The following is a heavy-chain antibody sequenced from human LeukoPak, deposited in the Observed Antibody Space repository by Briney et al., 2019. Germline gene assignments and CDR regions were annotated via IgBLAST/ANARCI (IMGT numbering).Heavy chain of an antibody. J-gene: IGHJ6*02. CDR2: ISGSGANT. D-gene: IGHD2-15*01. CDR1: GFTFSSYA. CDR3: ANLKDDYYGMDV. V-gene: IGHV3-23*01. Sequence: GGSLRLSCAASGFTFSSYAMSWVRQAPGKGLEWVSRISGSGANTYYADSVKGRFTISRDNSKNSLYLQMNSLRTEDTALYYCANLKDDYYGMDVWGQGTTVTVSS.